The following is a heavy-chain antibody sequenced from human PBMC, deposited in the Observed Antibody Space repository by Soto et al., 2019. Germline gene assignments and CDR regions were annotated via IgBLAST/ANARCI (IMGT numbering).Heavy chain of an antibody. Sequence: SVKVYCKASGGTFSSYAISWVRQAPGQGLEWMGGIIPIFGTANYAQKFQGRVTITADESTSTAYMELSSLRSEDTAVYYCAAGSSKVPNFDYWGQGTLLTGSS. CDR1: GGTFSSYA. CDR2: IIPIFGTA. CDR3: AAGSSKVPNFDY. V-gene: IGHV1-69*13. D-gene: IGHD6-6*01. J-gene: IGHJ4*02.